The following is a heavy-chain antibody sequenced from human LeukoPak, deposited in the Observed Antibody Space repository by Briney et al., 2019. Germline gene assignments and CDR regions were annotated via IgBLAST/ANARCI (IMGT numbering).Heavy chain of an antibody. Sequence: GGSLRLSCAASGFTFSSYAMSWVRQAPGKGLERVSAISGSGGSTYYADSVKGRFTISRDNSKNTLYLQMNSLRAEDTAVYYCANRHFYDSSGYTVDYWGQGTLVTVSS. CDR2: ISGSGGST. CDR1: GFTFSSYA. V-gene: IGHV3-23*01. CDR3: ANRHFYDSSGYTVDY. J-gene: IGHJ4*02. D-gene: IGHD3-22*01.